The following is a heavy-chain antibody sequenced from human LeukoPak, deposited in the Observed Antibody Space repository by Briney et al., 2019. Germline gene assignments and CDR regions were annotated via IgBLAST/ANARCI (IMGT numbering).Heavy chain of an antibody. CDR3: ASSSNAYDPYYFDY. J-gene: IGHJ4*02. CDR1: GGSISNYY. CDR2: IYYSGNT. Sequence: PSETLSLTCTVSGGSISNYYWTWIRQPPGKGLEWIGNIYYSGNTNSNPSLKSRVTISLDTSKNQFSLKLSSVTAADTAVYYCASSSNAYDPYYFDYWGQGTLVTVSS. D-gene: IGHD4-11*01. V-gene: IGHV4-59*01.